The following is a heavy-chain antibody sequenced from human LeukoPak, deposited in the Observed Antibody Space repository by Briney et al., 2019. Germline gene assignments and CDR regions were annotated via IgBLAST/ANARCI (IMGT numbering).Heavy chain of an antibody. V-gene: IGHV1-2*02. J-gene: IGHJ4*02. CDR1: GYTFTGYY. CDR3: ARDPVTGTTNFDY. Sequence: ASVKVSCKASGYTFTGYYMHWVRQAPGQGLEWMGWINPNSGGTSYAQKFQGRVTMTRDTSISTAYMALSRLRSHDTAVYYCARDPVTGTTNFDYWGQGTLVTVSS. D-gene: IGHD1-20*01. CDR2: INPNSGGT.